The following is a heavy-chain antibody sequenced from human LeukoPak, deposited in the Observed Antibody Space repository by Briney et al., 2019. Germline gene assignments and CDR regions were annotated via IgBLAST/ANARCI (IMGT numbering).Heavy chain of an antibody. J-gene: IGHJ4*02. D-gene: IGHD3-10*01. V-gene: IGHV1-18*01. Sequence: ASVKVSCKASGYTFTSYGISWVRQAPGQGLEWMGWISAYNGNTNYAQKLQGRVTMTTDTSTSTAYMELRSLRSDDTAVYYCARGDRIVGVLLWFGELADWGQGTLVTVSS. CDR3: ARGDRIVGVLLWFGELAD. CDR2: ISAYNGNT. CDR1: GYTFTSYG.